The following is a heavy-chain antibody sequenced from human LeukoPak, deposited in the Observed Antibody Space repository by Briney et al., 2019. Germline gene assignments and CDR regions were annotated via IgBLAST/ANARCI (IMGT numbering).Heavy chain of an antibody. CDR1: GGSFSGYY. V-gene: IGHV4-59*12. Sequence: SETLSLTCAVYGGSFSGYYWSWIRQPPGKGLEWIGYIYYSGSTYYNPSLKSRVTISVDTSKNQFSLKLSSVTAADTAVYYCARGRDGYNLRFDPWGQGTLVTVSS. D-gene: IGHD5-24*01. CDR3: ARGRDGYNLRFDP. J-gene: IGHJ5*02. CDR2: IYYSGST.